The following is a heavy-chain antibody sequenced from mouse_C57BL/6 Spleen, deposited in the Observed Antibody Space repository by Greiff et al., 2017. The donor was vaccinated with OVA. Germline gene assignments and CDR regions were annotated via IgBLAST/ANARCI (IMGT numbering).Heavy chain of an antibody. J-gene: IGHJ4*01. V-gene: IGHV5-4*01. Sequence: EVQLVESGGGLVKPGGSLKLSCAASGFTFSSYAMSWVRQTPEKRLEWVATISDGGSYTYYPDNVKGRFTISRDNAKNNLYLQMSHLKSEDSAMYYCARCSYDDYAMDYWGQGTSVTVSS. CDR1: GFTFSSYA. CDR2: ISDGGSYT. CDR3: ARCSYDDYAMDY. D-gene: IGHD2-12*01.